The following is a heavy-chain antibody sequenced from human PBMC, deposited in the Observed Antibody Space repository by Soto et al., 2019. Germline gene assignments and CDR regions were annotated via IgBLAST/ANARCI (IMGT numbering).Heavy chain of an antibody. CDR1: GGSISSSSYY. V-gene: IGHV4-39*01. D-gene: IGHD2-15*01. J-gene: IGHJ4*02. CDR3: ARIYCSGGSCYFSY. Sequence: QLQLQESGPGLVKPSETLSLTCTVSGGSISSSSYYWGWIRQPPGKGLEWIGSIYYSGSTYYNPSLKSRVTISVDTSKNQFSLKLSSVTAADTAVYYCARIYCSGGSCYFSYWGQGTLVTVSS. CDR2: IYYSGST.